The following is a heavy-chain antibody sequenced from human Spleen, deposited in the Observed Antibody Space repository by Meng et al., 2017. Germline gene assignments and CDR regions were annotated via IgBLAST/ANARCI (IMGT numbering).Heavy chain of an antibody. J-gene: IGHJ2*01. Sequence: EQLVESGGGLVTPEASLSLSCVCSGFSVSDYHVSWIRQAPGGGLELISYLSGSGRTMYYADSVKGRFTISRDNVKNSLFLQMNSLRDEDTAVYYCAGDYGDYGRYFDLWGRGTLVTVSS. V-gene: IGHV3-11*01. D-gene: IGHD4-17*01. CDR2: LSGSGRTM. CDR1: GFSVSDYH. CDR3: AGDYGDYGRYFDL.